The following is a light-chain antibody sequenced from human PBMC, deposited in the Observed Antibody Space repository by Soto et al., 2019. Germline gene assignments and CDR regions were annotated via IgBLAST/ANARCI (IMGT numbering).Light chain of an antibody. CDR1: QSVGSSY. CDR3: QQYGSSPPT. J-gene: IGKJ1*01. CDR2: GAS. Sequence: EIVLTQSPGTLSLSPGERATLSCRASQSVGSSYLAWYQQKPGQAPRLLIYGASSRATGIPDRFSGSGSGTDFTLTISRLEPEDFEVYYCQQYGSSPPTFGQGTKVEIK. V-gene: IGKV3-20*01.